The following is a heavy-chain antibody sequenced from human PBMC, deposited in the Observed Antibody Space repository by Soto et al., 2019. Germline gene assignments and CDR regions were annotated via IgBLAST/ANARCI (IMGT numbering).Heavy chain of an antibody. D-gene: IGHD3-3*01. J-gene: IGHJ6*03. CDR2: ISGSGGST. Sequence: PVGSLRLSCAASGFTFSSYAMSWVRQAPGKGLEWVSAISGSGGSTYYADSVKGRFTISRDNSKNTLYLQMNSLRAEDTAVYYCAFPRAHDFWSGYAGMGYYYMDVWGKGTTVTVSS. CDR3: AFPRAHDFWSGYAGMGYYYMDV. V-gene: IGHV3-23*01. CDR1: GFTFSSYA.